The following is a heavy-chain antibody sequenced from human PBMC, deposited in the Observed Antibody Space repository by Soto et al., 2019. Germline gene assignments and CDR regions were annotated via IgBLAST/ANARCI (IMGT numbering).Heavy chain of an antibody. J-gene: IGHJ6*02. CDR1: GGTFSSYA. CDR2: IIPIFGTA. Sequence: SVKVSCKASGGTFSSYAISWVRQAPGQGLEWMGGIIPIFGTANYAQKFQGRVTITADESTSTAYMELSSLRSEDTAVYYCARDNDWNDGTDPRFDYGMDVWGQGTTVTVSS. D-gene: IGHD1-1*01. CDR3: ARDNDWNDGTDPRFDYGMDV. V-gene: IGHV1-69*13.